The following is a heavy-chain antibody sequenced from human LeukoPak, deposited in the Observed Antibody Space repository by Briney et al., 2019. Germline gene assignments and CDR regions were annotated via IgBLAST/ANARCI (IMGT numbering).Heavy chain of an antibody. J-gene: IGHJ4*02. CDR2: INHSGST. Sequence: PSETLSLTCTVSGGSISSYYWSWIRQPPGKGLEWIGEINHSGSTNYNPSLKSRVTISVDTSKNQFSLKLSSVTAADTAVYYCARGKPARGSGRSSFDYWGQGTLVTVSS. D-gene: IGHD3-10*01. V-gene: IGHV4-34*01. CDR1: GGSISSYY. CDR3: ARGKPARGSGRSSFDY.